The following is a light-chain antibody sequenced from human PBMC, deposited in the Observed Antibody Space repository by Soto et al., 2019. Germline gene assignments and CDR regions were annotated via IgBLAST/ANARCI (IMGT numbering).Light chain of an antibody. J-gene: IGKJ3*01. CDR1: QGISSY. CDR3: PQLINYPLT. V-gene: IGKV1-9*01. CDR2: AAF. Sequence: DIQLTQSPSFLSASVGDRVTITCRASQGISSYLAWYQQKPGQAPKLLIYAAFTLQSGVPSTFSGSWTGTAFTLTIASPQPEDFETYCSPQLINYPLTFGPGKKVYIK.